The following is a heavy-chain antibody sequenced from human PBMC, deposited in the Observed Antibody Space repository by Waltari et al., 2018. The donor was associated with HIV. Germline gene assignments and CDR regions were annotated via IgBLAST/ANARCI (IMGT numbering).Heavy chain of an antibody. CDR3: ARDTLNFFFGLDV. V-gene: IGHV3-48*02. CDR2: ISSTSFNI. CDR1: VFSFGDYA. Sequence: EEQLVESGGGLVHPGGSLKLSCAASVFSFGDYAMHWVRQAPGKGLEWIAYISSTSFNIKYADSVRGRFTISRDNTQNSLSLQMNNLIDEDTAKYFCARDTLNFFFGLDVWGHGTTVAVSS. J-gene: IGHJ6*02.